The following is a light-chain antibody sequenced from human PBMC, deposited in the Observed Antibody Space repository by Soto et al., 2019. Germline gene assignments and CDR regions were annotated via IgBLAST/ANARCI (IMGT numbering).Light chain of an antibody. J-gene: IGKJ2*02. CDR2: YAS. CDR3: QQNNSFSPCT. Sequence: DIPMTQSPSTLSASVGDRVTITCRASQSISIWLAWYQQKPGKAPKLLIYYASTLYSGVPSRFSGSRSGTEFTLTISSLLPDDFASYYYQQNNSFSPCTLGQGTKLEI. V-gene: IGKV1-5*01. CDR1: QSISIW.